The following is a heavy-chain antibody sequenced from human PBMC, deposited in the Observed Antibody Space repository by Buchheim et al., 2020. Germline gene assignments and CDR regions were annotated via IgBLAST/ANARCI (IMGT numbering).Heavy chain of an antibody. J-gene: IGHJ4*02. CDR3: AREYYYGSGSPYYFDY. Sequence: QVQLQQWGAGLLKPSETLSLTCAVYGGSFSGYYWSWIRQPPGKGLEWIGEINHSGSTNYNPSLKSRVTISVDTSKKQLSLKLSSVTAADTAVYYCAREYYYGSGSPYYFDYWGQGTL. CDR1: GGSFSGYY. CDR2: INHSGST. V-gene: IGHV4-34*01. D-gene: IGHD3-10*01.